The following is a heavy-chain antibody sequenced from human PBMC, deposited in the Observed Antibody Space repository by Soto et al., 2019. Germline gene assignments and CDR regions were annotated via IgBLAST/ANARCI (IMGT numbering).Heavy chain of an antibody. CDR2: ISTYNGNT. CDR1: GYTFTTYD. CDR3: ARDPYHVLMVNAPNLYGMDV. D-gene: IGHD2-8*01. V-gene: IGHV1-18*01. J-gene: IGHJ6*02. Sequence: ASVKVCCKASGYTFTTYDISWVRQAPGQGLEWMGRISTYNGNTNYPQSLQGRLTMTTDTSTTTAYMELRSLRSDDTAVYYCARDPYHVLMVNAPNLYGMDVWGQGTTVTV.